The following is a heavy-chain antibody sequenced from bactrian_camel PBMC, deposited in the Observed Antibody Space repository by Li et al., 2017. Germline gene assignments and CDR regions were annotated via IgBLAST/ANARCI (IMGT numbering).Heavy chain of an antibody. Sequence: HVQLMESGGGSVQDGGSLTLSCGYSSGSYCMAWFRQAPGQERELVASLDTYGSTTYAESVKGRFTLSEDSAKNSVYLQMNSLKLEDTAMYYCAADLGGDRRCMACIASRACDWGQGTQVTVS. CDR2: LDTYGST. CDR3: AADLGGDRRCMACIASRACD. J-gene: IGHJ4*01. D-gene: IGHD1*01. CDR1: YSSGSYC. V-gene: IGHV3S53*01.